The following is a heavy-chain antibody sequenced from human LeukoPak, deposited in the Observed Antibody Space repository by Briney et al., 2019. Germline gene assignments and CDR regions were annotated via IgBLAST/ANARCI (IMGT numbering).Heavy chain of an antibody. CDR2: MSPNSGDT. V-gene: IGHV1-8*02. Sequence: ASVKVSCKASGYTFPNYDINWVRQATGRGLEWMGWMSPNSGDTGYAQKFQGRVSMTRNTSISTAYMELSSLRSEDTAVYYCASKVGATQRLRYYYGMDVWGQGTTVTVSS. CDR3: ASKVGATQRLRYYYGMDV. J-gene: IGHJ6*02. D-gene: IGHD1-26*01. CDR1: GYTFPNYD.